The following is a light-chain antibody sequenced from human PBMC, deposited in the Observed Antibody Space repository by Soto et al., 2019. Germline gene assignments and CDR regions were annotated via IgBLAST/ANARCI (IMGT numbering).Light chain of an antibody. CDR1: QNVLTF. CDR3: QQSYRKPAT. J-gene: IGKJ2*01. Sequence: DIQMTQSPSSLSASVGDRVTITCRASQNVLTFLNWYQQKPGKAPKLLIVAASSLETGVPSRFSGSGSGTDFSLTISTLQPEDDATYYCQQSYRKPATFRQGTKLEIK. CDR2: AAS. V-gene: IGKV1-39*01.